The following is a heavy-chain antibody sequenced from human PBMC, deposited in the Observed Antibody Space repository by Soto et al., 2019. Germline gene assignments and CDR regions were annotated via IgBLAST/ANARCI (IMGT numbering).Heavy chain of an antibody. D-gene: IGHD3-10*01. V-gene: IGHV3-9*01. CDR3: TKEDAGFSGYMDV. J-gene: IGHJ6*03. CDR1: GFNFNDHG. CDR2: ITWHRHGM. Sequence: EVQLVESGGGLVQPGRSLRLSCIASGFNFNDHGMHWVRQAPGKGLEWVSGITWHRHGMGYAGSVKGRFTISRDNAKNSLYLPMNSLRVEDTALYYCTKEDAGFSGYMDVWGKGTTVTVSS.